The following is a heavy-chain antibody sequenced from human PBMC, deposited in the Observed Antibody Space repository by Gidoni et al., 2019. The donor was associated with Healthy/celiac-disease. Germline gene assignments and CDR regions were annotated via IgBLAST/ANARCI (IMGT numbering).Heavy chain of an antibody. D-gene: IGHD3-3*01. CDR1: GGSISSSSYY. V-gene: IGHV4-39*01. J-gene: IGHJ4*02. CDR2: IYYSGST. CDR3: ASSGGDFWSGRRKYYFDY. Sequence: QLQLQESGPGLVKPSETLSLPCTVSGGSISSSSYYWGWIRQPPGKGLEWIGSIYYSGSTYYNPSLKSRVTISVDTSKNQFSLKLSSVTAADTAVYYCASSGGDFWSGRRKYYFDYWGQGTLVTVSS.